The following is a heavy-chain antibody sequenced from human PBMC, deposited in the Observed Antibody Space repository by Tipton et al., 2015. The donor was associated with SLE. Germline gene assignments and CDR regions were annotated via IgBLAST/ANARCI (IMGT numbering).Heavy chain of an antibody. J-gene: IGHJ4*02. CDR1: GFTFSNFA. D-gene: IGHD4-17*01. Sequence: SLRLSCAASGFTFSNFAMTWVRQAPGKGLEWVASTTAGGSAFVPDSAKGRFTISRDNSKNTLYVQLNSLRPEDTGIYYCAKGWDYATYQFDYWGQGTLVTVSS. CDR3: AKGWDYATYQFDY. CDR2: TTAGGSA. V-gene: IGHV3-23*01.